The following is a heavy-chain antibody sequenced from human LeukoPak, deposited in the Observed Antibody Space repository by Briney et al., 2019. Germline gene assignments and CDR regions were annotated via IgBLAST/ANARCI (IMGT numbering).Heavy chain of an antibody. CDR1: GGSISSYY. J-gene: IGHJ4*02. CDR2: IYYSGST. Sequence: PSETLSLTCTVSGGSISSYYWSWIRQPPGKGLEWIGYIYYSGSTNYNPSLKSRVTISVDTSKNQFSLKLSSVTATDTAVYYCASKAVYSPGYFDYWGQGTLVTVSS. D-gene: IGHD4-11*01. CDR3: ASKAVYSPGYFDY. V-gene: IGHV4-59*08.